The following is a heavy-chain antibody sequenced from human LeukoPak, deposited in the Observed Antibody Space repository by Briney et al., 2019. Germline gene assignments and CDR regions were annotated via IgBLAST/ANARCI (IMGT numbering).Heavy chain of an antibody. D-gene: IGHD6-19*01. Sequence: GGSLRLSCAASGFTFSSYEMNWVRQAPGKGLEWVSYISSGSTIYDADSVKGRFTISRDNAKNSLYLQMNSLGAEDTAVYYCARESIAVAGAPFDYWGQGTLVTVSS. CDR1: GFTFSSYE. CDR3: ARESIAVAGAPFDY. J-gene: IGHJ4*02. V-gene: IGHV3-48*03. CDR2: ISSGSTI.